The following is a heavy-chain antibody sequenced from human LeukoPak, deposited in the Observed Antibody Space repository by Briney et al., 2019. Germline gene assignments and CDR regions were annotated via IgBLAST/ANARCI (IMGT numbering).Heavy chain of an antibody. Sequence: SETLSLTCTVSGGSISSYDWSWIRQPPGKGLEWIGYIYYSGSTNYNPSLKSRVTISVDTSKNQFSLKLSSVTAADTAVYYCARFASYSSGWYRGQYYYYGMDVWGQGTTVTVSS. CDR2: IYYSGST. J-gene: IGHJ6*02. CDR3: ARFASYSSGWYRGQYYYYGMDV. CDR1: GGSISSYD. D-gene: IGHD6-19*01. V-gene: IGHV4-59*01.